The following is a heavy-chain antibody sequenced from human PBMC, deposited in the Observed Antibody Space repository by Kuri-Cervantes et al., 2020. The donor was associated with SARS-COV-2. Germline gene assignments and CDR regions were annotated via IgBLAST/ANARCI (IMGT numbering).Heavy chain of an antibody. Sequence: SYASAEIFSSSDSMYWLREAQGRGLGWVSYISSSGSTIYYADSVKCRCTISRANAKNSLYQQMNSLRVEDTAVYYCARDSITMVQGVTSDAFDIWGQGTMVTVSS. J-gene: IGHJ3*02. V-gene: IGHV3-48*04. CDR3: ARDSITMVQGVTSDAFDI. CDR2: ISSSGSTI. D-gene: IGHD3-10*01. CDR1: EIFSSSDS.